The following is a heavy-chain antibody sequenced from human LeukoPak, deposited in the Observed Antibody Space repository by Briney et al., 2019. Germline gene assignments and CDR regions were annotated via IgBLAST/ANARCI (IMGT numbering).Heavy chain of an antibody. D-gene: IGHD3-22*01. J-gene: IGHJ5*02. CDR3: ARVNYYDTRADP. Sequence: SETLSLTCTVSGGSISSYYWSWIRQPPGKGLEWIGYIYYSGSTNYNPSLNSRVTISVDTSKNQFSLKLSSVTAADTAVYYCARVNYYDTRADPWGQGTLVTVSS. V-gene: IGHV4-59*01. CDR2: IYYSGST. CDR1: GGSISSYY.